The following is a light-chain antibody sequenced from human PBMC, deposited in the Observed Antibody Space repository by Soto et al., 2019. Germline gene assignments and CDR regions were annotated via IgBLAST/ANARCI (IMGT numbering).Light chain of an antibody. CDR3: QQYGSSRT. J-gene: IGKJ1*01. CDR1: QSVSSSY. Sequence: FTKTSGDLCLAPGGRAPLSPRASQSVSSSYLAWYQQKPGQAPRLLIYGASSRATGIPDRFSGSGSRTDFTLTISRLDPEYSAVHYCQQYGSSRTFGQGTKVDIK. CDR2: GAS. V-gene: IGKV3-20*01.